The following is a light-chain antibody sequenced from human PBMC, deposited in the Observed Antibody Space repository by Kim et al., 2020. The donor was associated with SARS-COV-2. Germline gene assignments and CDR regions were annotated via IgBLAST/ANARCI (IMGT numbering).Light chain of an antibody. Sequence: GQRVTISCTGSSTNSGAGYDVHWYQQLPGTAPKLLICGNSNRPSGVPDRFSGSKSGTSASLAITGLQAEDEADYYCQSYDSSLSVVFGGGTQLTVL. CDR2: GNS. V-gene: IGLV1-40*01. CDR3: QSYDSSLSVV. CDR1: STNSGAGYD. J-gene: IGLJ2*01.